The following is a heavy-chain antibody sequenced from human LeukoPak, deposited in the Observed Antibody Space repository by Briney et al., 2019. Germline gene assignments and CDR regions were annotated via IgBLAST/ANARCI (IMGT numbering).Heavy chain of an antibody. D-gene: IGHD6-13*01. V-gene: IGHV4-59*01. CDR2: IYYSGST. Sequence: SETLSLTCTVSGGSISSYYWSWIRQPPGKGLEWIGYIYYSGSTNYNPSLKSRVTISVDTSKNQFSLKLSSVTAADTAVYYCARWGSSWYKGAFGIWGQGTMVTVSS. J-gene: IGHJ3*02. CDR1: GGSISSYY. CDR3: ARWGSSWYKGAFGI.